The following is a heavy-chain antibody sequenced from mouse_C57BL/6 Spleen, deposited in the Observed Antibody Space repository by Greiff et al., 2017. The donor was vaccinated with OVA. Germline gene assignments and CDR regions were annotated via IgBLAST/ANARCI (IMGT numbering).Heavy chain of an antibody. V-gene: IGHV5-16*01. CDR1: GFTFSDYY. CDR3: ARVGLGVRRYFDV. J-gene: IGHJ1*03. CDR2: INYDGSST. Sequence: EVHLVESEGGLVQPGSSMKLSCTASGFTFSDYYMAWVRQVPEKGLEWVANINYDGSSTYYLDSLKSRFIISRDNAKNILYLQMSSLKSEDTATYYCARVGLGVRRYFDVWGTGTTVTVSS. D-gene: IGHD2-4*01.